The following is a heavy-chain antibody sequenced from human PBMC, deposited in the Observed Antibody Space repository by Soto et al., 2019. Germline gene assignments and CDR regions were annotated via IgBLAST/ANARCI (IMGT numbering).Heavy chain of an antibody. CDR3: ARSYYDIMTGMYYFEY. V-gene: IGHV2-70*11. D-gene: IGHD3-9*01. Sequence: TESCRVSGCFSVVALRSKEISVSWIRQPPGKALEWLARVDWDDDKYYNTSLRPRLTISKDTSKREVVLTMTNTDPVDTATYYCARSYYDIMTGMYYFEYLGQGNLVTVSS. J-gene: IGHJ4*02. CDR2: VDWDDDK. CDR1: VVALRSKEIS.